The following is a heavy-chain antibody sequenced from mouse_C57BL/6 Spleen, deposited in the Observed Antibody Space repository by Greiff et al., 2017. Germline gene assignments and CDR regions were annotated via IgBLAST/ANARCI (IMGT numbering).Heavy chain of an antibody. D-gene: IGHD4-1*01. J-gene: IGHJ3*01. CDR3: AREGDLTGPVAY. CDR2: ISDGGSYT. CDR1: GFTFSSYA. V-gene: IGHV5-4*01. Sequence: EVQLVESGGGLVKPGGSLKLSCAASGFTFSSYAMSWVRQTPEKRLEWVATISDGGSYTYYPDNVKGRFTISRDNAKNNLYLQMSHLKSEDTAMYYCAREGDLTGPVAYWGQGTLVTVSA.